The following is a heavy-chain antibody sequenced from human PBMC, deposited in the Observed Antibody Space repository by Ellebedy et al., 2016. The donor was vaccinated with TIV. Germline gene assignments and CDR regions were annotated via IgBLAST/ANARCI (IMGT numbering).Heavy chain of an antibody. CDR2: INPSGGST. V-gene: IGHV1-46*04. CDR3: ALLLRGASIDY. CDR1: GYTFTGYY. J-gene: IGHJ4*02. D-gene: IGHD3-10*01. Sequence: AASVKVSCKASGYTFTGYYMHWVRQAPGQGLEWMGIINPSGGSTSYAQKLQGRVTMTRDTSTSTVYMELSSLRSEDTAVYYCALLLRGASIDYWGQGTLVTVSS.